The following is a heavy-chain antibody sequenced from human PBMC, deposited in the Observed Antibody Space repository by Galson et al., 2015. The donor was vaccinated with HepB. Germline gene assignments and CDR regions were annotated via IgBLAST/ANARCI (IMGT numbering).Heavy chain of an antibody. CDR2: IYYSGST. D-gene: IGHD2-15*01. CDR3: ARHKDIVVVVAATGGWFDP. CDR1: GGSISSSSYY. Sequence: ETLSLTCTVSGGSISSSSYYWGWIRQPPGKGLEWIGSIYYSGSTYYNPSLKSRVTISVDTSKNQFSLKLSSVTAADTAVYYCARHKDIVVVVAATGGWFDPWGQGTLVTVSS. J-gene: IGHJ5*02. V-gene: IGHV4-39*01.